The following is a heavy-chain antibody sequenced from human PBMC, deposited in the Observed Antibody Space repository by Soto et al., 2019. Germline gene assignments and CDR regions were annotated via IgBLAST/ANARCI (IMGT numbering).Heavy chain of an antibody. J-gene: IGHJ4*02. D-gene: IGHD2-2*01. CDR2: ISKSDYT. Sequence: GGSLRLSCTVSGFAFNNYGINWVRQAPGKGLEWVSSISKSDYTYYSDSVKGRFTISRDNAKNSVSLQMNTLRVEDTAVYYCARQDSIIIPAVSDFWGQGTLVTVSS. CDR1: GFAFNNYG. CDR3: ARQDSIIIPAVSDF. V-gene: IGHV3-21*06.